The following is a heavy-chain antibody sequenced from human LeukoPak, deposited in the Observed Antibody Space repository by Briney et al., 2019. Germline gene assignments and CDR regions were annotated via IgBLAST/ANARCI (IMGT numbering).Heavy chain of an antibody. V-gene: IGHV4-4*02. J-gene: IGHJ4*02. D-gene: IGHD4-23*01. Sequence: SETLSLTCAVSVGSLTSKSSICWTWSRQPPGEGLMWIGEIYHNEATNNNPSLKSLDTLLLDKAKNQFSLRLNSVTAADTAVYYCARNGGNSDYDYWGQGTLVTVSA. CDR2: IYHNEAT. CDR1: VGSLTSKSSIC. CDR3: ARNGGNSDYDY.